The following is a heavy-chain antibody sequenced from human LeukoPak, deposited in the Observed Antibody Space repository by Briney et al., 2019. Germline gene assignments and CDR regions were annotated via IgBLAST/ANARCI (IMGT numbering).Heavy chain of an antibody. D-gene: IGHD4-17*01. J-gene: IGHJ4*02. CDR1: GFTFNTFG. V-gene: IGHV3-30*03. CDR2: ISYDGSNK. CDR3: ATDHGFHYGAYFDY. Sequence: GGSLRLSCAASGFTFNTFGMHWVRQAPGKGLEWVAVISYDGSNKYSADSVKGRFTISRDNSKNTLYLQMNSLRAEDTAVYYCATDHGFHYGAYFDYWGQGTLVTVSS.